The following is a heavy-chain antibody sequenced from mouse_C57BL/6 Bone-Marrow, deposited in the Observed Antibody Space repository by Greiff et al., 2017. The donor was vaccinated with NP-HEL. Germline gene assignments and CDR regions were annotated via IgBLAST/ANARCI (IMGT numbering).Heavy chain of an antibody. D-gene: IGHD2-10*01. CDR3: ARGLHGGYFDV. Sequence: VQLQQSGAELVRPGTSVKVSCKASGYSFTNYLIEWVKQRPGQGLEWIGVINPGSGGTNYNEKFKGKATLTADKSSSTAYMQRSSLTAEDSAVYFCARGLHGGYFDVWGTGTTVTVSS. J-gene: IGHJ1*03. V-gene: IGHV1-54*01. CDR2: INPGSGGT. CDR1: GYSFTNYL.